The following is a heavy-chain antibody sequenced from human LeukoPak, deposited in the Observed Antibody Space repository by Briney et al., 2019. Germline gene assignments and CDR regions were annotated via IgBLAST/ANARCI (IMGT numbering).Heavy chain of an antibody. V-gene: IGHV3-21*01. D-gene: IGHD6-19*01. CDR3: ARDYSSGWYPEYFQH. J-gene: IGHJ1*01. CDR2: ISSSSSYI. CDR1: GFTFDDYG. Sequence: GGSLRLSCAASGFTFDDYGMSWVRQAPGKGLEWVSSISSSSSYIYYADSVKGRFTISRDNAKNSLYLQMNSLRAEDTAVYYCARDYSSGWYPEYFQHWGQGTLVTVSS.